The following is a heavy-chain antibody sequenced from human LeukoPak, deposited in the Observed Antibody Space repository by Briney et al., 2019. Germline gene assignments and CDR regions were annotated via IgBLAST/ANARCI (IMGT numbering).Heavy chain of an antibody. CDR2: ISAQHGQT. Sequence: ASVKVSCKTSGYSENFYGITWVRQVAGQGLEWMGWISAQHGQTEYAPNSQDRVTMTTDTYTNTAYMELRSLRSDDTAVYYCARDTYYGSGSYYNREGDYWGQGTLVTVSS. D-gene: IGHD3-10*01. CDR1: GYSENFYG. J-gene: IGHJ4*02. CDR3: ARDTYYGSGSYYNREGDY. V-gene: IGHV1-18*01.